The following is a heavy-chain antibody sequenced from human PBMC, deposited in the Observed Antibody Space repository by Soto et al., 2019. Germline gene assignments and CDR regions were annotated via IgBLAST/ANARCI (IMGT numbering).Heavy chain of an antibody. J-gene: IGHJ5*02. D-gene: IGHD3-10*01. CDR2: INHSGST. Sequence: SETLSLTCAVYGGSFSGYYWSWIRQPPGKGLEWIGEINHSGSTNYNPSLKGRVTISVDTSKNQFSLKLSSVTAADTAVYYCARGEPYYYCSGSYLNLFAPWGQGTLVTVSS. V-gene: IGHV4-34*01. CDR1: GGSFSGYY. CDR3: ARGEPYYYCSGSYLNLFAP.